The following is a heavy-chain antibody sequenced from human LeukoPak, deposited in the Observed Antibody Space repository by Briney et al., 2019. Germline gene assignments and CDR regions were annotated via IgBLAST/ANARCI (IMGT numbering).Heavy chain of an antibody. CDR3: ARGKAVAGYPPYFDY. D-gene: IGHD6-19*01. CDR1: GFTFSSYS. CDR2: ISSSGSTI. Sequence: GGSLRLSCAASGFTFSSYSMNWVRQAPGKGLEWVSYISSSGSTIYYADSVKGRFTISRDNAKNSLYLQMNSLRAEDTAVYYCARGKAVAGYPPYFDYWGQGTLVTVSS. J-gene: IGHJ4*02. V-gene: IGHV3-48*04.